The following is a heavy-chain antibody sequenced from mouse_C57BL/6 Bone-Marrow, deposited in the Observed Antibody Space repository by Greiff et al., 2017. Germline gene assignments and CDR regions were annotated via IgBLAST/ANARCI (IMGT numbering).Heavy chain of an antibody. V-gene: IGHV1-19*01. D-gene: IGHD2-3*01. J-gene: IGHJ3*01. CDR2: INPYNGGA. CDR3: ARPDGYYAWFAY. CDR1: GYTFTDYY. Sequence: VHVKQSGPVLVKPGASVKMSCKASGYTFTDYYMNWVKQSHGKSLEWIGVINPYNGGASYNQKFKGKATLTVDKSSSTAYMELNSLTSEDSAVYYCARPDGYYAWFAYWGQGTLVTVSA.